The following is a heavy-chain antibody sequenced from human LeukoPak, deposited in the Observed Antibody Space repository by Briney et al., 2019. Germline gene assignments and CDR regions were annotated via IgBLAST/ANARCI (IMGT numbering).Heavy chain of an antibody. Sequence: ASVTVSCKASGGTFSSYAISWVRQAPGQGLEWMGGIIPIFGTANYAQKFQGRVTITTDESTSTAYMELSSLRSEDTAVYYCARGLGMASSSPDYWGQGTLVTVSS. D-gene: IGHD6-6*01. V-gene: IGHV1-69*05. CDR2: IIPIFGTA. CDR1: GGTFSSYA. CDR3: ARGLGMASSSPDY. J-gene: IGHJ4*02.